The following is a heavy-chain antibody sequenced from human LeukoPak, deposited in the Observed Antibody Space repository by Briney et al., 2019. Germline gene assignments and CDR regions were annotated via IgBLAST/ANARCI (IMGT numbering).Heavy chain of an antibody. D-gene: IGHD4-23*01. Sequence: GGSLRLSCAASGFTFSSYAMSWVRQAPGKGLEWVSAISGSGGSTYYADSVKGRFTISRGNSKNTLYLQMNSRRAEDTAVYYCAKVRTVAARSDAFDIWGQGTMVTVSS. CDR3: AKVRTVAARSDAFDI. CDR1: GFTFSSYA. CDR2: ISGSGGST. V-gene: IGHV3-23*01. J-gene: IGHJ3*02.